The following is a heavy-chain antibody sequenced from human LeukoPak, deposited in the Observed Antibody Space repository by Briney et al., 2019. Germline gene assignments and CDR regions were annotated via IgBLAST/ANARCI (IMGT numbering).Heavy chain of an antibody. CDR3: ARDDSGGTAY. CDR2: IKQDGSEK. V-gene: IGHV3-7*01. J-gene: IGHJ4*02. Sequence: GGSLRLSCAASGFTFSNYWMSWVRQAPGKGLEWVANIKQDGSEKYYVDSVRGRFTISRDNAKNSLYLQMNSLRADDTAVYYCARDDSGGTAYWGQGTLVTVSS. CDR1: GFTFSNYW. D-gene: IGHD4/OR15-4a*01.